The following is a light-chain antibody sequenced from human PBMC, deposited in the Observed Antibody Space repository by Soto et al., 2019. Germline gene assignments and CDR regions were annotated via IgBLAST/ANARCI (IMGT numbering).Light chain of an antibody. Sequence: EIVLTQSPATLSLSPGERATLSCRASQSVNNFLAWYQQRPGQAPRLLMYEASNRATGVPARFSGSGSGTDFTLTISSLEPEDFAIYYCQQRRNWPLTFGQGTKVDIK. J-gene: IGKJ1*01. CDR2: EAS. V-gene: IGKV3-11*01. CDR3: QQRRNWPLT. CDR1: QSVNNF.